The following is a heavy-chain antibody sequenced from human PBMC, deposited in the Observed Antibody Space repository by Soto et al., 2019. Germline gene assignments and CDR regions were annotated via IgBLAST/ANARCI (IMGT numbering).Heavy chain of an antibody. Sequence: GGSLRLSCAASGFTFNSYAMGWVRQAPGKELEWVSSITAGFTTYYTDSVNGRFTISRDNSKNTLYLQMNSLGAEDTAIYYCAKYPPPGIVVLHLDYWGQGTLVTVSS. CDR2: ITAGFTT. CDR1: GFTFNSYA. D-gene: IGHD3-22*01. CDR3: AKYPPPGIVVLHLDY. V-gene: IGHV3-23*01. J-gene: IGHJ4*02.